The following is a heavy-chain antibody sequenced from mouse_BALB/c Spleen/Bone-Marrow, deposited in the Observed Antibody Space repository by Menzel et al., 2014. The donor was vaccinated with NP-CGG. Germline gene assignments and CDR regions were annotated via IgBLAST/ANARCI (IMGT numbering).Heavy chain of an antibody. J-gene: IGHJ4*01. V-gene: IGHV2-6-4*01. Sequence: QVQLRQSGPGLVAPSQSLSITCTVSGFSLSRYSIHWVRQPPGEGLEWLGVIWGGRNTDYNSALKSRLSISKDNSKSQVFLKMNSLQTDDTAMYYCARFITTRTMDYWGQGTSVTVSS. D-gene: IGHD1-1*01. CDR1: GFSLSRYS. CDR3: ARFITTRTMDY. CDR2: IWGGRNT.